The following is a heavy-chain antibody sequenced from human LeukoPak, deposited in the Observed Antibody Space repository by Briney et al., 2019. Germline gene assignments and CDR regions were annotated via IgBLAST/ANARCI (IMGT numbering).Heavy chain of an antibody. V-gene: IGHV3-7*01. CDR3: ARDASALY. CDR1: GLIFSKYW. CDR2: IKPDGSEK. D-gene: IGHD6-19*01. J-gene: IGHJ4*02. Sequence: PGGSLRLSCAASGLIFSKYWMTWVRQAPGKGLEWVASIKPDGSEKYYLDSVKGRLTISRDNARDSLYLQMNSLRDDDTSVYFCARDASALYWGRGTLVTVSS.